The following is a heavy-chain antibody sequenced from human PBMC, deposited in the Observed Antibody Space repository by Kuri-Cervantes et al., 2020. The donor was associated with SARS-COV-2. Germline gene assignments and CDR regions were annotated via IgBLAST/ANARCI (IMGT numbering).Heavy chain of an antibody. CDR2: ISYDGSNK. CDR1: GFTFSSYA. Sequence: GESLKISCAASGFTFSSYAMHWVRQAPGKGLEWVAVISYDGSNKYYADSVKGRFTISRDNSKNTLYLQMNGLRAEDTAVYYCARARAAAGTFIEYFQHWSQGTLVTVSS. J-gene: IGHJ1*01. D-gene: IGHD6-13*01. CDR3: ARARAAAGTFIEYFQH. V-gene: IGHV3-30-3*01.